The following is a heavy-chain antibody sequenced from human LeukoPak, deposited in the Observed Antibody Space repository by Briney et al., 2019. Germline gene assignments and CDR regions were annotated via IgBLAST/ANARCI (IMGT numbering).Heavy chain of an antibody. CDR1: GFTVSSNY. V-gene: IGHV3-66*01. CDR3: ARDSDDSLDY. CDR2: IYSGGST. J-gene: IGHJ4*02. Sequence: GGSLRLFCAVSGFTVSSNYMTWVRQAPGKGLEWVSVIYSGGSTYYVDSVKGRFTISRDNSKNTVYLQMNRLRADDTAVYYCARDSDDSLDYWGQGTLVTVSS. D-gene: IGHD3-22*01.